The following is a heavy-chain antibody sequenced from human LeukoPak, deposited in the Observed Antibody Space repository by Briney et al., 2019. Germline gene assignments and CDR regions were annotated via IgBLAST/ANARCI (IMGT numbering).Heavy chain of an antibody. CDR2: ISYDGSNK. J-gene: IGHJ6*02. Sequence: PGRSLRLSCAASGFTFSSYGMHWVRQAPGKGLEWVAVISYDGSNKYYADSMKGRFTISRDNSKNTLYLQMNSLRAEDTAVYYCAKGVSSSWTYYYYGMDVWGQGTTVTVSS. D-gene: IGHD6-13*01. V-gene: IGHV3-30*18. CDR1: GFTFSSYG. CDR3: AKGVSSSWTYYYYGMDV.